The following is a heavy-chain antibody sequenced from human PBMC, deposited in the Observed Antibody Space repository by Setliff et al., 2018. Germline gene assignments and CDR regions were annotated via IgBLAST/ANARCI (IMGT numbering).Heavy chain of an antibody. D-gene: IGHD6-13*01. CDR1: GLTFSSDA. CDR2: ISRDSGSI. Sequence: PGGSLRLSCAASGLTFSSDAMTWVRQTPGKGLEWVSVISRDSGSINYADSVKGRFTISRDNSKNTLYLQMNSLRAEDTAIYYCAKGSSWTGHYPHVNYWGPGALVTVSS. J-gene: IGHJ4*02. CDR3: AKGSSWTGHYPHVNY. V-gene: IGHV3-23*03.